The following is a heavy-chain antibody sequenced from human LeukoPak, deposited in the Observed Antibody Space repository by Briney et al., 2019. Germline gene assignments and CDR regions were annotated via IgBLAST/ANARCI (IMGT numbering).Heavy chain of an antibody. CDR2: IYSGGST. J-gene: IGHJ4*02. V-gene: IGHV3-66*01. Sequence: GGSLRLSCAASGFTVSSNYMSWVRQAPGKGLEWVSVIYSGGSTYYADSVKGRFTISRDNSKNTLYLQMNSLRAEDTAVYYCAKRAAPGPTHFDYWGQGTLVTVSS. CDR3: AKRAAPGPTHFDY. CDR1: GFTVSSNY. D-gene: IGHD6-13*01.